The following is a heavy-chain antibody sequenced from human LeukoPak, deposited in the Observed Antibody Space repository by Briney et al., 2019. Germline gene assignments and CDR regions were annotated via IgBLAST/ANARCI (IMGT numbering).Heavy chain of an antibody. CDR1: GGSISSYY. V-gene: IGHV4-59*01. J-gene: IGHJ4*02. CDR2: IYYSGST. Sequence: QTSETLSLTCAVSGGSISSYYWSWIRQPPGKGLEWIGYIYYSGSTNYNPSLKSRVTISVDTSKNQFSLKLSSVTAADTAVYYCARESDCSSTSCYPDYWGQGTLVTVSS. CDR3: ARESDCSSTSCYPDY. D-gene: IGHD2-2*01.